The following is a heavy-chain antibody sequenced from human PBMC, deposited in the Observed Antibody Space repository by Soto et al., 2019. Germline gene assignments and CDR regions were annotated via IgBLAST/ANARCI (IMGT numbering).Heavy chain of an antibody. CDR2: IYYSGST. V-gene: IGHV4-31*03. Sequence: TLSLTCTVSGGSISSGGYYWSWIRQHPGKGLGWIGYIYYSGSTYYNPSLKSRVIISVDTSKNQFSLKLSSVTAADTAVYYCARDDLNGDYVDYWGQGTLVTVSS. J-gene: IGHJ4*02. D-gene: IGHD4-17*01. CDR1: GGSISSGGYY. CDR3: ARDDLNGDYVDY.